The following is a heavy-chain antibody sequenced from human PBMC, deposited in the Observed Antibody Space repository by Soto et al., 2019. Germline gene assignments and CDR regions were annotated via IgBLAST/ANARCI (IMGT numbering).Heavy chain of an antibody. J-gene: IGHJ4*02. CDR1: GFNFKTYS. D-gene: IGHD1-1*01. CDR3: ARDLGRTIWNPELDY. Sequence: EVQLVESGGGLVKPGESLRRSCAASGFNFKTYSMNWVRQAPGQGLEWVSSISSSGSSIYYADSVMGRFTISRDNAKNLLYLQMNSLRADDTAIYYCARDLGRTIWNPELDYWGQGTLVTVSS. CDR2: ISSSGSSI. V-gene: IGHV3-21*02.